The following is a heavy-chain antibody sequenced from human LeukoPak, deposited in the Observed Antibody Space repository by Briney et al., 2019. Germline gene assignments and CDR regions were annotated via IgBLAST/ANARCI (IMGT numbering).Heavy chain of an antibody. CDR1: GFTFSSYA. V-gene: IGHV3-30*04. CDR2: ISYDGSNK. J-gene: IGHJ6*04. D-gene: IGHD3-16*01. CDR3: ARDGVYGMDV. Sequence: GGSLRLSCAASGFTFSSYAMHWVRQAPGKGLEWVAVISYDGSNKYYADSVKGRFTISRDNSKNTLYLQMNSLRAEGTAVYYCARDGVYGMDVWGKGTTVTVSS.